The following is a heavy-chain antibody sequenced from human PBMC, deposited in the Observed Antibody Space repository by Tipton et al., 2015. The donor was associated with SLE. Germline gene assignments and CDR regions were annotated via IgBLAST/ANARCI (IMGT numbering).Heavy chain of an antibody. CDR2: IYHSGST. D-gene: IGHD3-3*01. J-gene: IGHJ4*02. CDR3: ARERRATYYDFWSGEGAFDY. V-gene: IGHV4-38-2*02. Sequence: TLSLTCVVSGYSISSGYYWGWIRQPPGKGLEWFGTIYHSGSTYYNPSLKSRVTISVDTSKNQFSLKLSSVTAADTAVYYCARERRATYYDFWSGEGAFDYWCQGTLVTVSS. CDR1: GYSISSGYY.